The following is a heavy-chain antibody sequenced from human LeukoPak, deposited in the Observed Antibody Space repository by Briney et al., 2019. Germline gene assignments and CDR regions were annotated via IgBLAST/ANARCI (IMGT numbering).Heavy chain of an antibody. J-gene: IGHJ5*02. CDR3: ARDSYCSGGSCYGTIWIDP. CDR2: IKQDGSEK. V-gene: IGHV3-7*01. CDR1: GFTFSSYG. D-gene: IGHD2-15*01. Sequence: GGSLSLSCAASGFTFSSYGMSWVRQAPGKGLEWVANIKQDGSEKYYVDSVKGRFTISRDNAKNALYLQMNSLGAEDTAVYYCARDSYCSGGSCYGTIWIDPWGQGTLVTVSS.